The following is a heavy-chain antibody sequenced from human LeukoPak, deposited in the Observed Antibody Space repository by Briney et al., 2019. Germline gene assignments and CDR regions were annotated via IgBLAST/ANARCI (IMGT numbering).Heavy chain of an antibody. J-gene: IGHJ4*02. D-gene: IGHD6-19*01. CDR2: TYYRSKWYN. CDR1: GDSVSSNSAA. CDR3: ARDCIAVAGWILYFDY. Sequence: SQTLSLTCAISGDSVSSNSAAWNWIRQSPSSGLEWLGRTYYRSKWYNDYAVSVKSRITINPDTSKNQFSLQLNSVTPEDTAVYYCARDCIAVAGWILYFDYWGQGTLVTVSS. V-gene: IGHV6-1*01.